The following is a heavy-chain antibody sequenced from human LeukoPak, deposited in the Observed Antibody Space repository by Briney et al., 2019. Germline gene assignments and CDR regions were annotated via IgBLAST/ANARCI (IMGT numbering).Heavy chain of an antibody. Sequence: SETLSLTCTVSGGSISSYYWSWIRQPPGKGLEWIGYIYYSGSTNYNPSLKSRVTISVDTSKNQFSLKLSSVTAADTAVYYCARVVVITSPYYYYYMDVWGKGTTVTISS. CDR2: IYYSGST. V-gene: IGHV4-59*01. CDR1: GGSISSYY. J-gene: IGHJ6*03. D-gene: IGHD3-22*01. CDR3: ARVVVITSPYYYYYMDV.